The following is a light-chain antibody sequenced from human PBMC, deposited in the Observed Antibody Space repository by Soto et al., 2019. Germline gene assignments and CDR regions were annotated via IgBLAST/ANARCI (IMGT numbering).Light chain of an antibody. Sequence: QSVLTQSPSASGTPGQRVTISCSGSSSNIGSRYVYWYQQLPGTAPKLLIYRNNQRPSGVPDRFSGSKSGTSASLAISGLRSEDEADFYCAAWDDSLSGLVFGGGTKVTVL. CDR3: AAWDDSLSGLV. V-gene: IGLV1-47*01. CDR2: RNN. J-gene: IGLJ2*01. CDR1: SSNIGSRY.